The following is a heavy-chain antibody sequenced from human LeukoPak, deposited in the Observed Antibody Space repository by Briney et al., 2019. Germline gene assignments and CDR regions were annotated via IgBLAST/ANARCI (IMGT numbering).Heavy chain of an antibody. D-gene: IGHD3-10*01. CDR1: GYTLTELS. CDR2: FDPEDGET. V-gene: IGHV1-24*01. CDR3: ATWGQTPGGSFDI. J-gene: IGHJ3*02. Sequence: ASVTVSCKVSGYTLTELSMDWVRQAPGKGLEWMGGFDPEDGETIYAQKFQGRVTMTEDTSTDTAYMELSSLRSEDTAVYYCATWGQTPGGSFDIWGQGTMVTVSS.